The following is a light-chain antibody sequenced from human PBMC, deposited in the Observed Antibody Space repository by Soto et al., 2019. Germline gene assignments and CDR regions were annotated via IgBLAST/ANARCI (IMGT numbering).Light chain of an antibody. V-gene: IGKV1-5*03. CDR3: QQYNSFPRT. CDR2: KAS. CDR1: HSISSY. Sequence: DIQMTQSPSTLSASVGDRVTITCRASHSISSYLTWYQQKPGKAPKLLIYKASNLESGVPSRFSGSGSGTEFTLTISSLQPDDFAAYYCQQYNSFPRTFGQGTKVDIK. J-gene: IGKJ1*01.